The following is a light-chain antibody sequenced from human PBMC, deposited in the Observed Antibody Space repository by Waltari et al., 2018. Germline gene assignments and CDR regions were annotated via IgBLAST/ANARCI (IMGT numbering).Light chain of an antibody. Sequence: EIVLTQSPGTLSLSPGERATLSCRASRSVSSSYLAWYQQEPGQAPRLHIYGASSRATGIPDRFSGSGSGTDFTLTISRLEPEDCAVYYCQQYGSSPWTFGQGTKVEIK. CDR1: RSVSSSY. V-gene: IGKV3-20*01. CDR2: GAS. CDR3: QQYGSSPWT. J-gene: IGKJ1*01.